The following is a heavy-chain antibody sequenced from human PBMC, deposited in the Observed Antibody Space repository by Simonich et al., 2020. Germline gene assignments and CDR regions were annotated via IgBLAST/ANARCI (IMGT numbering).Heavy chain of an antibody. J-gene: IGHJ2*01. CDR2: INRDGSST. D-gene: IGHD7-27*01. Sequence: EVQLVESGGGLVQPGGSLRLSCAASGSTFSSYGMHWVRQAPGKGLVWVTRINRDGSSTSYADSVKGRFTISRDNAKNTLYLQMNSLRAEDTAVYYCAREAGDLWYFDLWGRGTLVTVSS. CDR3: AREAGDLWYFDL. CDR1: GSTFSSYG. V-gene: IGHV3-74*01.